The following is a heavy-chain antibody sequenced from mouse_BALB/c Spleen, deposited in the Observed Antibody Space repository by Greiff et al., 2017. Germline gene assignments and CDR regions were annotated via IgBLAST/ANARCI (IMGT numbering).Heavy chain of an antibody. CDR1: GYTFTSYW. J-gene: IGHJ2*01. CDR3: ARRGYGYDDAGY. Sequence: QVQLQQSGAELARPGASVKLSCKASGYTFTSYWMQWVKQRPGQGLEWIGAIYPGDGDTRYTQKFKGKATLTADKSSSTAYMQLSSLASEDSAVYYCARRGYGYDDAGYWGQGTTLTVSS. D-gene: IGHD2-2*01. V-gene: IGHV1-87*01. CDR2: IYPGDGDT.